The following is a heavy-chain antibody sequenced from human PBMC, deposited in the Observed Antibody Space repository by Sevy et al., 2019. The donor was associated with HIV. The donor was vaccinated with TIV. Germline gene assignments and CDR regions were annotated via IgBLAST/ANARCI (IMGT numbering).Heavy chain of an antibody. CDR3: AREYYYDTRGFDY. Sequence: GGSLRLSCAASGFSFSSYSMNWVRQAPGKGLEWVSYISHSSGSIYYTDSVKGRFTISGYNAKNSVYLQMNSLRDEETAVYYCAREYYYDTRGFDYWGQGSLVTVSS. D-gene: IGHD3-22*01. CDR2: ISHSSGSI. V-gene: IGHV3-48*02. J-gene: IGHJ4*02. CDR1: GFSFSSYS.